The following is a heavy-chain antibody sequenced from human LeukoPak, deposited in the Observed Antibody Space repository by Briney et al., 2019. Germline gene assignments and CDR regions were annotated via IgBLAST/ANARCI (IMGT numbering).Heavy chain of an antibody. J-gene: IGHJ4*02. D-gene: IGHD6-6*01. Sequence: ASVKVSCKASGYTFTSYDINWVRRATGQGLEWMGWRNPNSGNTGYAQKFQGRVTMTRNTSISTAYMELSSLRSEDTAVYHCARGNEYSPTDYWGQGTLVTVSS. CDR1: GYTFTSYD. V-gene: IGHV1-8*01. CDR2: RNPNSGNT. CDR3: ARGNEYSPTDY.